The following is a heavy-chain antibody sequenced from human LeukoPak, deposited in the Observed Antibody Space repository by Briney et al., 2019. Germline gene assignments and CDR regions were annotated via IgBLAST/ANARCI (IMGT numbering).Heavy chain of an antibody. Sequence: GESLKISCKGSGYSFTSYWIGWVRQMPGKGLEWMGIIYPGDSDTRYSPSFQVQVTISADKSISTAYLQWSSLKASDTAMYYCARLDSGSYSYYYYYMDVWGKGTTVTVSS. CDR2: IYPGDSDT. V-gene: IGHV5-51*01. J-gene: IGHJ6*03. CDR1: GYSFTSYW. CDR3: ARLDSGSYSYYYYYMDV. D-gene: IGHD1-26*01.